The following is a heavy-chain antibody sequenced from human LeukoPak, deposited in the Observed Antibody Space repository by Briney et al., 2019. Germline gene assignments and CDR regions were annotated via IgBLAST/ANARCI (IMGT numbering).Heavy chain of an antibody. V-gene: IGHV1-2*04. CDR2: INPNSGGT. CDR1: GYTFTGYY. Sequence: ASVKVSCKASGYTFTGYYMHWVRQAPGQGLEWMGWINPNSGGTNYAQKFQGWVTMTRDTSISTAYMELSRLRSDDTAVYYCARPLGTADGMDVWGKGTTVTVSS. J-gene: IGHJ6*04. CDR3: ARPLGTADGMDV.